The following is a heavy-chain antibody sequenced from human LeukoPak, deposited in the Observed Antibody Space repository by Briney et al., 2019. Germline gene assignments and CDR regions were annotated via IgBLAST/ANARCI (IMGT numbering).Heavy chain of an antibody. CDR3: AKWGDYDVLTGYYDSDY. V-gene: IGHV3-23*01. D-gene: IGHD3-9*01. Sequence: PGASPRLSCAASGFTFSNYAMSWVRQAPGKGLEWVSAVSGRDTSTYYTDSVKGRFTISRDNSKNTLYPQMNSLSAEDTAIYYCAKWGDYDVLTGYYDSDYWGQGTLVTVSS. CDR1: GFTFSNYA. CDR2: VSGRDTST. J-gene: IGHJ4*02.